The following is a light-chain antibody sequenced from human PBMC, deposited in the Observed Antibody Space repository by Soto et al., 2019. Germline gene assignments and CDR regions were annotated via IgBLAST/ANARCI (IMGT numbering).Light chain of an antibody. CDR2: DAS. CDR1: QSVTSL. J-gene: IGKJ2*01. V-gene: IGKV3-11*01. CDR3: QQRSKWPFT. Sequence: EIELAQSPGTLSLSPGEGVTLSCRASQSVTSLVAWYQHKPGQPPRLLIYDASNRAPGIPARFSGSGSGTDFTLTISSLEPEDFAVYYCQQRSKWPFTFGQGT.